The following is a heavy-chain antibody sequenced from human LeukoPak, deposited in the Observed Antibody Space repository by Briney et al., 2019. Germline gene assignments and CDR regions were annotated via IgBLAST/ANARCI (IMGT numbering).Heavy chain of an antibody. Sequence: GGSLRLSCAASGFTFSRYWMSWVRQAPGKGLEWVAVIWYDGSNKYYADSVKGRFTISRDNSKNTLYLQMNSLRAEDTAVYYCAKHPLDSSSFFDPWGQGTLVTVSS. CDR1: GFTFSRYW. V-gene: IGHV3-33*06. J-gene: IGHJ5*02. CDR2: IWYDGSNK. CDR3: AKHPLDSSSFFDP. D-gene: IGHD6-13*01.